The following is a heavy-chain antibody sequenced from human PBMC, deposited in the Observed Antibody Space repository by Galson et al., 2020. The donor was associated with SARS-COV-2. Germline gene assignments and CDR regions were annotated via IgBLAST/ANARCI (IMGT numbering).Heavy chain of an antibody. J-gene: IGHJ6*02. CDR3: ARDQWELLRGDYYCYYGMDV. V-gene: IGHV3-7*01. CDR1: GFTFSNYL. Sequence: GESLKISCVASGFTFSNYLMSWVRQAPGKGLEWVANIKQDGSEKYYVGSVKGRFTISRDNAKNSLYLQMNSLRAEDTAVYYCARDQWELLRGDYYCYYGMDVWGQGTTVTVSS. D-gene: IGHD1-26*01. CDR2: IKQDGSEK.